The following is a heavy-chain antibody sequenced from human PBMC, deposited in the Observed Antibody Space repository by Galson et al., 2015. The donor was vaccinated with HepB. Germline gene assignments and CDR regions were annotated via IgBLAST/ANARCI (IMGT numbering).Heavy chain of an antibody. V-gene: IGHV1-2*04. D-gene: IGHD6-13*01. Sequence: SVKVSCKASGYIFTGYYIHWVRQAPGQGLEWMGWINPNSGGTNSAQKFQDWVTMTRDTSITTAYMELSRLTSDDTAVYYCARGMPAAGDYWGQGTLVTVSS. J-gene: IGHJ4*02. CDR2: INPNSGGT. CDR3: ARGMPAAGDY. CDR1: GYIFTGYY.